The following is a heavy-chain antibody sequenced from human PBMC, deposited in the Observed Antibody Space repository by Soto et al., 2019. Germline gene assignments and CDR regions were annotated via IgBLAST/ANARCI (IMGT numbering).Heavy chain of an antibody. J-gene: IGHJ4*02. V-gene: IGHV4-59*08. CDR2: FFSIGST. Sequence: PSETLSLTCTVSGGSISSYYWSWIRQPPGKGLEWIGFFFSIGSTNYTPSLKIRFTISVDTSKNHFSLKLSFLTAADTAVYYCARRYGSCFDYWGQGTLVTVSS. CDR3: ARRYGSCFDY. CDR1: GGSISSYY. D-gene: IGHD5-18*01.